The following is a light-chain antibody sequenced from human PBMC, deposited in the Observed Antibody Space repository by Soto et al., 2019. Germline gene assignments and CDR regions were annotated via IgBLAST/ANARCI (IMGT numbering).Light chain of an antibody. CDR3: SSYTTSNTRQIV. V-gene: IGLV2-14*03. CDR2: DVS. Sequence: QSVLTQPASVSGSPGQSITISCTGTSSDVGGYNYVSWYQHHPGKAPKLMIYDVSNRPPGVSNRFSGSKSGSTASLTIFGLQPEDEADYYCSSYTTSNTRQIVFGTGTKVTVL. J-gene: IGLJ1*01. CDR1: SSDVGGYNY.